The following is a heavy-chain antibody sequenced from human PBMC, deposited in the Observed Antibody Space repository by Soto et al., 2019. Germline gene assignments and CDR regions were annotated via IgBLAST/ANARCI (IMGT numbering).Heavy chain of an antibody. Sequence: LLGIACALRRDSLSSWVMHVVRQDPGKGLEWVAIIRFDGSNIHYADSVKGRFTISRDNSKNTLYLQMNSLRAEDTAVYYCARDGVGGTVFFGYFDYWGQGALVTVSS. D-gene: IGHD1-26*01. CDR1: RDSLSSWV. V-gene: IGHV3-33*01. CDR2: IRFDGSNI. J-gene: IGHJ4*02. CDR3: ARDGVGGTVFFGYFDY.